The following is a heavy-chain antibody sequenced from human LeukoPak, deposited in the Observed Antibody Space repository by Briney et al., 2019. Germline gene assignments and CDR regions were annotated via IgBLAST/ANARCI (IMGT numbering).Heavy chain of an antibody. CDR3: ARLPRIAAAGPFDY. CDR2: IYYSGST. D-gene: IGHD6-13*01. Sequence: SETLSLTCTVPGGSISSGGYYWSWIRQHPGKGLEWIGYIYYSGSTYYNPSLKSRVAISVDTPKNQFSLKLSSVTAADTAVYYCARLPRIAAAGPFDYWGQGTLVTVSS. J-gene: IGHJ4*02. V-gene: IGHV4-31*03. CDR1: GGSISSGGYY.